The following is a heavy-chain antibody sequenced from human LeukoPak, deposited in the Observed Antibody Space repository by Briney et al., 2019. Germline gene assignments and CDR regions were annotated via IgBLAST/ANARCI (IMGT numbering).Heavy chain of an antibody. CDR2: IVVGSGNT. J-gene: IGHJ4*02. CDR1: GFTFTSSA. CDR3: AADPTYYDILTGYYSFDY. Sequence: SVKVSCKASGFTFTSSAVQWVRQARGQRLEWIGWIVVGSGNTNYAQKFQERVTIPRDMSTSTAYMELSSLRSEDTAVYYCAADPTYYDILTGYYSFDYWGQGTLVTVSS. D-gene: IGHD3-9*01. V-gene: IGHV1-58*01.